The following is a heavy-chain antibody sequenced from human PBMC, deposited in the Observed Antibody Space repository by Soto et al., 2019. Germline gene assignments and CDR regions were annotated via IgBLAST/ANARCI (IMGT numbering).Heavy chain of an antibody. CDR1: GVSISSSSYY. Sequence: SETLSLTCTVSGVSISSSSYYWGWIRQPPGKGLEWIGSIYYSGSTYYNPSLKSRVTISVDTSKNQFSLKLSSVTAADTAVYYCARLPLRPYYYYMDVWGKGTTVTVSS. J-gene: IGHJ6*03. CDR2: IYYSGST. D-gene: IGHD5-12*01. V-gene: IGHV4-39*01. CDR3: ARLPLRPYYYYMDV.